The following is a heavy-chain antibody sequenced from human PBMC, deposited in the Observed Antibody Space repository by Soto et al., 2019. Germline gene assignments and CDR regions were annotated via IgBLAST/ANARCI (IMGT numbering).Heavy chain of an antibody. J-gene: IGHJ4*02. V-gene: IGHV4-59*01. Sequence: PSETLSLTCTVSGDSISSYYWSWIRQPPGKGLEWIGYIYYSGSTNYNPSLKSRVTISVDTSKNQFSLKLSSVTAADTAVYYCARAGYYDSSGVFDYWGQGTLVTVSS. CDR1: GDSISSYY. CDR3: ARAGYYDSSGVFDY. D-gene: IGHD3-22*01. CDR2: IYYSGST.